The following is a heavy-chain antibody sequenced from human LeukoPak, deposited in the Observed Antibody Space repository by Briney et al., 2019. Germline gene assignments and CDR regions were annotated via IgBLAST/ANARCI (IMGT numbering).Heavy chain of an antibody. Sequence: GGSLRLSCVASGFTFSRYWLTWVRQAPGKGLEWVANIKEDGSEENYVDSVKGRFTISRDNAKNSLYLQLNSLRVDDTAVYYCARAYTDYAEGGYWGQRTLITVSS. CDR1: GFTFSRYW. J-gene: IGHJ4*02. CDR3: ARAYTDYAEGGY. D-gene: IGHD5-12*01. CDR2: IKEDGSEE. V-gene: IGHV3-7*01.